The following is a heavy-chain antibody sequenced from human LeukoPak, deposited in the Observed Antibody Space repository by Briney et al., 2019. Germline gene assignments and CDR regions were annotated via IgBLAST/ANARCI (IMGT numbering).Heavy chain of an antibody. CDR3: ARAPWSDCGGDCYLPYWYFDL. CDR2: IYYRGST. J-gene: IGHJ2*01. V-gene: IGHV4-59*01. CDR1: GGSISSYY. D-gene: IGHD2-21*02. Sequence: SETLSLTCTVSGGSISSYYWSWIRQPPGKGLEWIGYIYYRGSTNYNPSLKSRVTISVDTSKNQFSLKLSSVTAADTAVYYCARAPWSDCGGDCYLPYWYFDLWGRGTLVTVSS.